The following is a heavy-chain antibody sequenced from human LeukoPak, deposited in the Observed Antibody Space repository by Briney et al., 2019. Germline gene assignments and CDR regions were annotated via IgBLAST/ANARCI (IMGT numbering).Heavy chain of an antibody. CDR1: GGTFSSYA. V-gene: IGHV1-69*13. J-gene: IGHJ4*02. CDR3: ARRVLRRGYSGYGGLDY. CDR2: IIPIFGTA. D-gene: IGHD5-12*01. Sequence: SVKVSCKASGGTFSSYAISWVRQAPGQGLEWMGGIIPIFGTANYAQEFQGRVTITADEPTSTAYMELSSLRSEDAAVYYCARRVLRRGYSGYGGLDYWGQGTLVTVSS.